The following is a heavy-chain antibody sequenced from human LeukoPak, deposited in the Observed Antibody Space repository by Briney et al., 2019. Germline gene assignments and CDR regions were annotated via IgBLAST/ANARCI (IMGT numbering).Heavy chain of an antibody. CDR1: GGSISSSSYY. CDR3: ARWVGTGTFDY. V-gene: IGHV4-39*01. J-gene: IGHJ4*02. Sequence: PSETLSLTCTVSGGSISSSSYYWGWIRQPPGKGLEWIGSIYYSGSTYYNPSLKSRVTISVDTSKNQFSLKLSSVTAADTAVYYCARWVGTGTFDYWGQGTLLTVSS. D-gene: IGHD1-7*01. CDR2: IYYSGST.